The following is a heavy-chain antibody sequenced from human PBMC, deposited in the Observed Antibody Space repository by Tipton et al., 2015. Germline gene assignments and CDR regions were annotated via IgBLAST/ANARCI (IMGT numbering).Heavy chain of an antibody. CDR3: ACQDYDSLTRDYQTVDY. D-gene: IGHD3-9*01. V-gene: IGHV4-38-2*01. J-gene: IGHJ4*02. CDR1: AYSISSDYY. CDR2: ISHSGNT. Sequence: TLSLTCAVSAYSISSDYYWGWIRQPPAKGLVGIGSISHSGNTYYNPSLKSRITISVDAAKNQFSLRRRSVTAADTAVYYCACQDYDSLTRDYQTVDYWGQGPLVTVSS.